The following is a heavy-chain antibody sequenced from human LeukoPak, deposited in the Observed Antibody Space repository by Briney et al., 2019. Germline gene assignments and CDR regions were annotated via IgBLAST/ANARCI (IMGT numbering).Heavy chain of an antibody. D-gene: IGHD3-9*01. Sequence: ASVKVSCKASGYTFTSYGISWVRQAPGQGLEWMGWISAYNGNTNYAQKLQGRVTMTTDTSTSTAYMELRSLRSDDTAVYYCARDNYDILTGYSNWFDPWGQGTLVTVS. J-gene: IGHJ5*02. CDR1: GYTFTSYG. CDR2: ISAYNGNT. V-gene: IGHV1-18*01. CDR3: ARDNYDILTGYSNWFDP.